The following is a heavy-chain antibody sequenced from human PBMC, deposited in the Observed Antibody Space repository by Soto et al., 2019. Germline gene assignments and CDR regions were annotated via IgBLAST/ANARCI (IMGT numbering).Heavy chain of an antibody. Sequence: QVQLVQAGAEVKKPGSSVKVSCKASGGTFSTYAISWVRQAPGQGLEWMGGIIPIYGTANYAQKFQGRLTMTADESTSTVYVELSSLRSDDTAVYYCAREDKPGGYTPPGTSGFDSWGQGPPVTVSS. V-gene: IGHV1-69*12. CDR2: IIPIYGTA. CDR1: GGTFSTYA. J-gene: IGHJ4*02. D-gene: IGHD5-12*01. CDR3: AREDKPGGYTPPGTSGFDS.